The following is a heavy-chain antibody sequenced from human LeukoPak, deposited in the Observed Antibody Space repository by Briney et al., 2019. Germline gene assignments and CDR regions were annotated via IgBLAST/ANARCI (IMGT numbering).Heavy chain of an antibody. Sequence: ASVKVSCKASGYTFTSYGISWVRQAPGQGLEWMGWISAYNGNTNYAQKLQGRVTMTTDTSTSTAYMELRSLRSDDTAVYYCARGVSYYYDSSGPTRAFDPWGQGTLVTVSS. D-gene: IGHD3-22*01. J-gene: IGHJ5*02. CDR2: ISAYNGNT. CDR1: GYTFTSYG. V-gene: IGHV1-18*01. CDR3: ARGVSYYYDSSGPTRAFDP.